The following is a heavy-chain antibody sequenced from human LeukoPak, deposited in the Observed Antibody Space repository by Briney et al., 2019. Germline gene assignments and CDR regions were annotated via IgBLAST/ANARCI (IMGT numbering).Heavy chain of an antibody. CDR3: AMITVTTGIDS. Sequence: PSETLSLTCSVSGFSISSGYYWGWIRQPPGKGLEWIGNSLHGGNTFYNPSLKSRVSISLDTSKNQFSMKLNSVTAADTALYYCAMITVTTGIDSWGQGTLVAVSS. CDR2: SLHGGNT. J-gene: IGHJ4*02. CDR1: GFSISSGYY. V-gene: IGHV4-38-2*02. D-gene: IGHD4-17*01.